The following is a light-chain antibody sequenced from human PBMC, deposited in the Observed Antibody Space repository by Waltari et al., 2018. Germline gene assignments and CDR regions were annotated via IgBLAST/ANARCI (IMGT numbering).Light chain of an antibody. CDR1: SRDVGGYQY. V-gene: IGLV2-11*01. Sequence: QSALTQPRSVSGSPGQSVTISCTGTSRDVGGYQYVSWFQQHPGKVPKLLIYDVSERPSDVPDRFSGPKSVNTASLTISGLQTEDEADYYCCSFAGSYTYVFGTGTRVTVL. CDR3: CSFAGSYTYV. J-gene: IGLJ1*01. CDR2: DVS.